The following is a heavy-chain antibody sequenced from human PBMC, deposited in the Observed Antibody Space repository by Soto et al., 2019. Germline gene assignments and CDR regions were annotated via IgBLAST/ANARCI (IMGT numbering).Heavy chain of an antibody. J-gene: IGHJ3*02. D-gene: IGHD3-22*01. Sequence: AGSLRLSCAASGFTFRNYAMSWVRQAPGKGLEWVSAISGSGDNTYYADSVKGRFTISRDNSKNTLYLHMNTLRAEDTAVYYCXKENYETSGYALDAFDIWGQGTMVTVSS. CDR3: XKENYETSGYALDAFDI. V-gene: IGHV3-23*01. CDR1: GFTFRNYA. CDR2: ISGSGDNT.